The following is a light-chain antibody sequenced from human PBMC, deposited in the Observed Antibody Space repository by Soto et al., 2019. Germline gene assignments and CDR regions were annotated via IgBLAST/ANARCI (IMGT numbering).Light chain of an antibody. CDR3: QQYNSYSWK. CDR2: KAS. J-gene: IGKJ1*01. Sequence: DIQMTQSPSSLSASVGDRVTITCRASQSISSYLNWYQQKPGKAPKLLIYKASSLESGVPSRFSGSGSGTEFTLTISSLQPDDFATYYCQQYNSYSWKFGQGTKVDI. V-gene: IGKV1-5*03. CDR1: QSISSY.